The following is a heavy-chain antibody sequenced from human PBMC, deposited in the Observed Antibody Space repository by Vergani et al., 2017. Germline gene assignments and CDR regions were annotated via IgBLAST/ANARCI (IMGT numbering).Heavy chain of an antibody. CDR3: ASKRGACRAAYCHSYDF. V-gene: IGHV4-39*01. Sequence: QVQLQESGPGLVKPSETLSLTCTVSGDSVISTDYHWCWIRQPPGKGLEWIGSMDYSGSTSSNPSLERRISISFETPKNQFSLRLTSVTATDTAVYFCASKRGACRAAYCHSYDFWGPGTLVGVSS. CDR1: GDSVISTDYH. J-gene: IGHJ4*02. D-gene: IGHD2-15*01. CDR2: MDYSGST.